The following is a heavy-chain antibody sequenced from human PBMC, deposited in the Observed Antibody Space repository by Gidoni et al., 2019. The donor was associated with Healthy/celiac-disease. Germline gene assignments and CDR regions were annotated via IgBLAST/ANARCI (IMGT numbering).Heavy chain of an antibody. CDR1: GFTFGDYA. Sequence: EVQLVASGGGLVQPGRSLRLSCTASGFTFGDYAMSWFRQAPGKGLEWVGFIRSKAYGGTTEYAASVKGRFTISRDDSKSIAYLQMNSLKTEDTAVYYCTKNPGLGYCSSTSCYENWFDPWGQGTLVTVSS. CDR3: TKNPGLGYCSSTSCYENWFDP. V-gene: IGHV3-49*03. CDR2: IRSKAYGGTT. D-gene: IGHD2-2*01. J-gene: IGHJ5*02.